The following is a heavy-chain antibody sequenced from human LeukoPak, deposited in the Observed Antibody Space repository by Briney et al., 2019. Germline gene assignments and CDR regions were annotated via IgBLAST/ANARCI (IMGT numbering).Heavy chain of an antibody. CDR3: ARVADYYDSSGYYPPDYYGIDV. Sequence: PGGSLRLSCAASGFTFSNYWMSWVRQAPGKGLEWVANINKDGSDKNYVDSVKGRFTISRDNAKNSLYLQMNRQRAENTATYYCARVADYYDSSGYYPPDYYGIDVWGQGTTVIVAS. CDR2: INKDGSDK. V-gene: IGHV3-7*03. CDR1: GFTFSNYW. J-gene: IGHJ6*02. D-gene: IGHD3-22*01.